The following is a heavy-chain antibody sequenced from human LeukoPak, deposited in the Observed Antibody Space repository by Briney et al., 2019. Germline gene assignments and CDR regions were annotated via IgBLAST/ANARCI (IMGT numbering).Heavy chain of an antibody. CDR1: GGTFSSYT. V-gene: IGHV1-2*06. J-gene: IGHJ4*02. D-gene: IGHD6-13*01. CDR2: IDPNSGGT. CDR3: ARVGSSSWYSFDY. Sequence: GSSVKVSCKASGGTFSSYTISWVRQAPGQGLEWMGRIDPNSGGTNYAQNFQGRVTMTRDTSISTAYMELTRLRSDDTAIYYCARVGSSSWYSFDYWGQGTLVTVSS.